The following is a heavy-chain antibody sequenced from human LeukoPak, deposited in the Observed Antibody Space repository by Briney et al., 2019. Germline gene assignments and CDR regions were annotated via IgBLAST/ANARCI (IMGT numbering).Heavy chain of an antibody. J-gene: IGHJ5*02. D-gene: IGHD3-16*01. CDR3: ASEAIMITFGGVS. CDR2: INPNSGGT. V-gene: IGHV1-2*02. Sequence: ASVKVSCKASGYTFTGYYMHWVRQAPGQGLEWMGWINPNSGGTNYAQKFQGRVTMTRDTSISTAYMELSRLRSEDTAIYYCASEAIMITFGGVSWGQGTLVTVSS. CDR1: GYTFTGYY.